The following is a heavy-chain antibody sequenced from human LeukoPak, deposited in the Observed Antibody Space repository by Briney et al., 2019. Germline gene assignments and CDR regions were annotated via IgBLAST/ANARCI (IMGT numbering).Heavy chain of an antibody. Sequence: GRSLRLSCAASGFTFSSYGMHGVPPAPGEGGGWGAVISYDGSNKYYADSVKGRFTLSRDNSNNTQYLQMNRLRAEDTAVYSCAKPADNSSSWSPFGYWGQGTLVTVSS. V-gene: IGHV3-30*18. D-gene: IGHD6-13*01. CDR1: GFTFSSYG. CDR3: AKPADNSSSWSPFGY. J-gene: IGHJ4*02. CDR2: ISYDGSNK.